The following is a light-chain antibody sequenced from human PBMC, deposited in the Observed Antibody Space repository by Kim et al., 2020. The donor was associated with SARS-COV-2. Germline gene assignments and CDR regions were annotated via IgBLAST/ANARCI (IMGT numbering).Light chain of an antibody. Sequence: DIQMTQSPSSLSASVGDRVTITCQASQDIRNRVNWYQHKPGKAPKLLLYDASNLETGVPSRFSGGGSGTEFTFTISSLQPEDIAIYYCQQYDNFLSFTFGQGTRVEIK. CDR2: DAS. V-gene: IGKV1-33*01. CDR1: QDIRNR. CDR3: QQYDNFLSFT. J-gene: IGKJ5*01.